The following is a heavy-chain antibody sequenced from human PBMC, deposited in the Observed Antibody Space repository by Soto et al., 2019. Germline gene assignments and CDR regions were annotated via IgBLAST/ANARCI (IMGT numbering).Heavy chain of an antibody. CDR2: ISFDGSNK. V-gene: IGHV3-30*04. CDR1: GFTFHSFS. D-gene: IGHD2-15*01. CDR3: ARCSTSLQYSAYYGMDV. J-gene: IGHJ6*02. Sequence: QVQLVESGGGVVQPGRSLRLSCEASGFTFHSFSMHWVRQAPGKGLEWVAVISFDGSNKDYAYSVKGRFTISRDNSKNTLDLHMDRLRPEDTAVYYSARCSTSLQYSAYYGMDVWGQETKVAVSS.